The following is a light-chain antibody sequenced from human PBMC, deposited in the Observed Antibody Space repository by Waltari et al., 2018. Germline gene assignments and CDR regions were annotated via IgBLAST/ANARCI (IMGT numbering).Light chain of an antibody. CDR1: QTVGSY. CDR2: AAS. CDR3: QHYYNYPWT. V-gene: IGKV1-8*01. Sequence: AIQMTQSPSSFSASAGDRVTITCRASQTVGSYLAWYQQKPGKAPKLLIFAASTLQSGVPSRFSGSGSGTDFTLTISCLRSEDFATYFCQHYYNYPWTFGQGTKVEVK. J-gene: IGKJ1*01.